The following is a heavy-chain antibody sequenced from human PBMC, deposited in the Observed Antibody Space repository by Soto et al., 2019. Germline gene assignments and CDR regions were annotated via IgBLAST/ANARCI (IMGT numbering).Heavy chain of an antibody. V-gene: IGHV3-21*01. J-gene: IGHJ3*01. CDR2: ISSSSSYI. CDR3: ARVVHCDSSGFGR. D-gene: IGHD3-22*01. CDR1: GFTFSSYN. Sequence: EVQLVESGGGLVKAGGSLRLSCAASGFTFSSYNMNWVRQAPGKGLEWVSSISSSSSYIYYADSVKGRFTISRDNAKNSLYLQMNSLRAEDTAVYYCARVVHCDSSGFGRWCQGTMVTVSS.